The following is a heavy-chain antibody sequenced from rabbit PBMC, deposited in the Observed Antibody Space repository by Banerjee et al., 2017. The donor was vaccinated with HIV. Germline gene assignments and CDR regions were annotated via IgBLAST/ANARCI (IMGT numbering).Heavy chain of an antibody. CDR2: IDPVFGIT. Sequence: QSLEESGGGLVKPGGSLTLTCTASGFAFSSGHWMCWVRQAPGKGLEWIGYIDPVFGITYYANWVNGRFSISRENAQNTVFLQMTSLTAADAATYFCARDGVGGSYFALWGQGTLVTVS. D-gene: IGHD8-1*01. V-gene: IGHV1S40*01. CDR1: GFAFSSGHW. CDR3: ARDGVGGSYFAL. J-gene: IGHJ4*01.